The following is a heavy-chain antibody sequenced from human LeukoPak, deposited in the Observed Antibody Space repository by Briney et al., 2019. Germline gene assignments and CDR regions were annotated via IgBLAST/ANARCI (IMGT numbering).Heavy chain of an antibody. J-gene: IGHJ4*02. CDR1: GGSISSSNCY. CDR2: INHSGST. V-gene: IGHV4-39*07. D-gene: IGHD3-10*01. CDR3: ARRRRYYYGSGSPKWGYFDY. Sequence: SETLSLTCTVSGGSISSSNCYWSWLRQPPGTGLEWIGEINHSGSTNYNPSLKSRVTISVDTSKNQFSLKLSSVTAADTAVYYCARRRRYYYGSGSPKWGYFDYWGQGTLVTVSS.